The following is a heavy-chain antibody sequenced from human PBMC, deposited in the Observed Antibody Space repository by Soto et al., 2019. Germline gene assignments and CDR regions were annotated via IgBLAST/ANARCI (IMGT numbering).Heavy chain of an antibody. CDR3: ARDQGITTFGVYSMYYYGMDV. J-gene: IGHJ6*02. V-gene: IGHV1-46*01. D-gene: IGHD3-3*01. CDR2: INPTGDNK. CDR1: GYTFTRNY. Sequence: ASVKVSCKASGYTFTRNYVHWVRQAPGQGLEWMAVINPTGDNKVYAQKFQGRLTLTTDTSTSTMYMELSSLRSDDTAVYYCARDQGITTFGVYSMYYYGMDVWGQGTTVTGSS.